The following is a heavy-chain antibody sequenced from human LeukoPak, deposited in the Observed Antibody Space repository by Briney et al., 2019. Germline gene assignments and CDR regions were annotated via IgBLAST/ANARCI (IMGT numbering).Heavy chain of an antibody. Sequence: TSETLSLTCTVSGGSISSSSYYWGWIRQPPGKGLEWIGSIYYSGSTYYNPSLKSRVTISVDTSKNQFSLKLSSVTAADTAVYYCARVNREMATPGAPSSWGQGTLVTVSS. V-gene: IGHV4-39*07. D-gene: IGHD5-24*01. J-gene: IGHJ4*02. CDR1: GGSISSSSYY. CDR3: ARVNREMATPGAPSS. CDR2: IYYSGST.